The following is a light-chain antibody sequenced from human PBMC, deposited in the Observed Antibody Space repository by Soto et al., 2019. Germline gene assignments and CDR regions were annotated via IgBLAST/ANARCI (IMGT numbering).Light chain of an antibody. J-gene: IGKJ1*01. CDR2: KAS. CDR1: QSISSW. V-gene: IGKV1-5*03. CDR3: QQYYSYWT. Sequence: DIQMTQSPSTLSASVGDRVTITCRASQSISSWLAWYQHKPAKAPKLLIHKASSLESGVPSRFSGSGSGTEFPLTISSLQPDDFATYYRQQYYSYWTFGQGTKVEI.